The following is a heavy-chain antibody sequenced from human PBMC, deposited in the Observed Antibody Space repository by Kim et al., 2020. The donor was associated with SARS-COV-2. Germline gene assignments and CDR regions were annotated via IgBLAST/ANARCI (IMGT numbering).Heavy chain of an antibody. J-gene: IGHJ3*02. V-gene: IGHV4-61*02. CDR2: IYTSGST. CDR3: ARVDDYGDPGAFDI. D-gene: IGHD4-17*01. CDR1: GGSISSGSYY. Sequence: SETLSLTCTVSGGSISSGSYYWSWIRQPAGKGLEWIGRIYTSGSTNYNPSLKSRVTISVDTSKNQFSLKLSSVTAADTAVYYCARVDDYGDPGAFDIWGQGTMVTVSS.